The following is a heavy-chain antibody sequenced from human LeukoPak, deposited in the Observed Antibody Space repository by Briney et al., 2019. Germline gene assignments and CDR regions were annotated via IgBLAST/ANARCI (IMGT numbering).Heavy chain of an antibody. V-gene: IGHV4-59*01. Sequence: PSETLSLTCTVSGDSISSYYWSWIRQPPGKGLEWIAYIYYNGSTNYNPSLKSRVTILVDTSKNQFSLKLSSVPAADTAVYYCARGYLLPNDAFDIWGQGTMLTVSS. CDR2: IYYNGST. CDR3: ARGYLLPNDAFDI. D-gene: IGHD2-2*01. J-gene: IGHJ3*02. CDR1: GDSISSYY.